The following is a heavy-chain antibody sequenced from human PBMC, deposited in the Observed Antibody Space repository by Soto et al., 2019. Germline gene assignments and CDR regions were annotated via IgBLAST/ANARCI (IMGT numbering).Heavy chain of an antibody. D-gene: IGHD1-7*01. J-gene: IGHJ5*02. Sequence: GESLKISCKGSGYSFTSYWIGWVRQMPGKGLEWMGIIYPGDSDTRYGPSFQGQVTISADKSISTAYLQWSSLKASDTAMYYCARAMGGVTGTTRWFDPWGQGTLVTVSS. CDR1: GYSFTSYW. CDR2: IYPGDSDT. CDR3: ARAMGGVTGTTRWFDP. V-gene: IGHV5-51*01.